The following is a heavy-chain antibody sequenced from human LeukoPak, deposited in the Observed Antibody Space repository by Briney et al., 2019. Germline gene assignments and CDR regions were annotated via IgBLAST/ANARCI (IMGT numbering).Heavy chain of an antibody. J-gene: IGHJ4*02. V-gene: IGHV1-69*13. CDR2: IIPIFGTA. CDR1: GYTFTGYF. D-gene: IGHD6-19*01. Sequence: ASVKVSCKASGYTFTGYFMHWVRQAPGQGLEWMGGIIPIFGTANYAQKFQGRVTITADESTSTAYMELSSLRSEDTAVYYCARSGSSGWYSPFDYWGQGTLVTVSS. CDR3: ARSGSSGWYSPFDY.